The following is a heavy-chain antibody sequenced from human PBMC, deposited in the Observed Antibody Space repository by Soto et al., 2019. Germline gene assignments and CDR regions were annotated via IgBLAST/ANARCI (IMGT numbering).Heavy chain of an antibody. D-gene: IGHD1-26*01. J-gene: IGHJ6*02. Sequence: QVQLVQSGAEVKKPGSSVKVSCKASGGTFSSYTISWVRQAPGQGLEWMGRIIPILGIANYAQKFQGRVTITADKSTSTVYMELSSLRSEDMAVYYCARAMGSGSYSYYGMDVWGQGTTVTVSS. CDR3: ARAMGSGSYSYYGMDV. CDR1: GGTFSSYT. CDR2: IIPILGIA. V-gene: IGHV1-69*02.